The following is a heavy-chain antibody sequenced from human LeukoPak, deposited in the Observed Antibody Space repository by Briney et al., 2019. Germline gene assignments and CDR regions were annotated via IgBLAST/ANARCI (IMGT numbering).Heavy chain of an antibody. Sequence: SETLSLTCTVPGGSISSYYWSWIRQPPGKGLGWIGYIYYSGSTNYNPSLKSRVTISVDTSKNQFSLKLSSVTAADTAVYYCAGITMVRGVILDYWGQGTLVTVSS. CDR2: IYYSGST. CDR3: AGITMVRGVILDY. CDR1: GGSISSYY. V-gene: IGHV4-59*01. D-gene: IGHD3-10*01. J-gene: IGHJ4*02.